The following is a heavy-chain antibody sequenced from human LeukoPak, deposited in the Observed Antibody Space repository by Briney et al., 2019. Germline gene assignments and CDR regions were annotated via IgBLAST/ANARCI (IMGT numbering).Heavy chain of an antibody. CDR3: ARHYSSGWYGGYYYGMDV. V-gene: IGHV1-2*06. Sequence: ASVKVSCKASGYTFTSYYMHWVRQAPGQGLEWMGRINPNSGGTNYAQKFQGRVTMTRDTSISTAYMELSRLRSDDTAVYYCARHYSSGWYGGYYYGMDVWGQGTTVTVSS. CDR1: GYTFTSYY. D-gene: IGHD6-19*01. J-gene: IGHJ6*02. CDR2: INPNSGGT.